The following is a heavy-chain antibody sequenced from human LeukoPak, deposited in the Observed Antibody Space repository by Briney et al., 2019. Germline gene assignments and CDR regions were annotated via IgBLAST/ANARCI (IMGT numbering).Heavy chain of an antibody. CDR2: IKHDGSQK. CDR3: AREGTFGDYRASGDH. V-gene: IGHV3-7*03. D-gene: IGHD2-21*02. CDR1: GFTFSIYW. J-gene: IGHJ4*02. Sequence: PAGSLRLSCEASGFTFSIYWMKWVRQAPGKGLEWVANIKHDGSQKYYVDSVKGRFIISRDNAKNSLYLQMSSVRAEDTAVYYCAREGTFGDYRASGDHWGQGALVTVSS.